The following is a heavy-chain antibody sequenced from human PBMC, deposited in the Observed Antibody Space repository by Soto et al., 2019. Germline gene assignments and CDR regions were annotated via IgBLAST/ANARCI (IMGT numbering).Heavy chain of an antibody. V-gene: IGHV4-59*08. J-gene: IGHJ4*02. CDR2: IYYSGST. CDR3: ARHHYDFWSGPIDY. CDR1: GGSISSYY. D-gene: IGHD3-3*01. Sequence: SETLSLTCTVSGGSISSYYWSWIRQPPGKGLEWIGYIYYSGSTNYNPSLKSRVTISVDTSKNQFSLKLSSVTAADTAVYYCARHHYDFWSGPIDYWGQGTLVTVSS.